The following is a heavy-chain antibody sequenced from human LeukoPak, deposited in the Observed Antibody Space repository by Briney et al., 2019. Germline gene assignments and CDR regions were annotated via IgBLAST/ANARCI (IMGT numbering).Heavy chain of an antibody. V-gene: IGHV1-46*01. J-gene: IGHJ4*02. CDR1: GYTFPSYF. CDR2: INPTGGST. Sequence: ASVKVSCKASGYTFPSYFMHWVRQAPGQGLEWMGIINPTGGSTTYAQKFQGRVTMARDTSTSTVYMELSSLRSDDTAVYYCARAAARRFDYWGQGTLVTVSS. CDR3: ARAAARRFDY. D-gene: IGHD6-6*01.